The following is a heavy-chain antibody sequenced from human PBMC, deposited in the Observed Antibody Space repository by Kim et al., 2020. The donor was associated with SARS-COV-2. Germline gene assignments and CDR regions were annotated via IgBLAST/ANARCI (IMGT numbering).Heavy chain of an antibody. CDR2: ISSGGST. J-gene: IGHJ4*02. CDR1: GFTVSSNY. Sequence: GGSLRLSCAASGFTVSSNYMSWVRQAPGKGLEWGSVISSGGSTYYADSVKGRFTISRENSRNTLYLQMNSRRAADTAVYYCARDPTTSSAWSRHPYWGQGTLVTVSS. CDR3: ARDPTTSSAWSRHPY. V-gene: IGHV3-66*01. D-gene: IGHD6-19*01.